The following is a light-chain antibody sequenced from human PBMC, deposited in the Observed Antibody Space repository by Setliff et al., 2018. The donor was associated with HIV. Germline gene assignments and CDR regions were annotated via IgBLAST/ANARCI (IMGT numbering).Light chain of an antibody. CDR2: DVS. Sequence: QSALTQPASVSGSPGQSIAISCTGTSSDVGGYDYVSWFQQHPGKAPKLMIYDVSKRPSGVSNRFSGSKSDNTASLTISGLQAEDEADYFCSSYTSISTYVFGNGTKVTV. CDR1: SSDVGGYDY. CDR3: SSYTSISTYV. J-gene: IGLJ1*01. V-gene: IGLV2-14*01.